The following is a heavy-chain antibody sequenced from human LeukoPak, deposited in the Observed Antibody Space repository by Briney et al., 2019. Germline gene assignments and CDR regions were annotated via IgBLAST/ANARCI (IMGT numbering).Heavy chain of an antibody. CDR2: IDYSGGST. D-gene: IGHD6-13*01. Sequence: HPGGSLRLSCTASGFTLSSYEMSWIRHAPGKGLEWVSSIDYSGGSTHYADSVMGRFTISRDNSKNTLYLQLNRLSADDTAVYYCAKDLLVSPRYSSSWYTGPTPYYYMDVWGKGTTVTISS. J-gene: IGHJ6*03. CDR1: GFTLSSYE. V-gene: IGHV3-23*01. CDR3: AKDLLVSPRYSSSWYTGPTPYYYMDV.